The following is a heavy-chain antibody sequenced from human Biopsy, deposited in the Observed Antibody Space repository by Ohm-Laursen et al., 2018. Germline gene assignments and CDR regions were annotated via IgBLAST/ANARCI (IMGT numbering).Heavy chain of an antibody. J-gene: IGHJ2*01. D-gene: IGHD3-22*01. CDR1: GDSISSYY. CDR3: ARDRGFYSDRTVPGYFDL. CDR2: VSYTGST. V-gene: IGHV4-59*01. Sequence: SDTLSLTCTVSGDSISSYYWSWIRQPPGKGLEWIGYVSYTGSTDYNPSLQSRVTISVDTSKNHFSLRLRSVIPADTAMYYCARDRGFYSDRTVPGYFDLWGRGTLVTVSS.